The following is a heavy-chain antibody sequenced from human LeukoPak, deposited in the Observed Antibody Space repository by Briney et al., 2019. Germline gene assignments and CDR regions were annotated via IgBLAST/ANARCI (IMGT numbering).Heavy chain of an antibody. V-gene: IGHV4-59*08. Sequence: SETLSLTCTVSGGSISSYYWSWIRQPPGKGLEWIGYIYYSGSTNYNPSLKSRVTISVDTSKNQFSLKLSSVTAADTAVYYCARQNYYYYGMDVRGQGTTVTVSS. CDR3: ARQNYYYYGMDV. J-gene: IGHJ6*02. CDR2: IYYSGST. CDR1: GGSISSYY.